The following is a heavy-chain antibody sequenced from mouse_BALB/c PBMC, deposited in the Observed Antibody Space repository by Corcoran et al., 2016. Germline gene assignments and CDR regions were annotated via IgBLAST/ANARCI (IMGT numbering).Heavy chain of an antibody. CDR1: GFNIKDTY. CDR3: ARWDWYFDV. J-gene: IGHJ1*01. Sequence: EVQLQQSGAELVKPGASVKVYCTASGFNIKDTYMHWVKQRPEQGLVWIGRIDPANGNTKYDPKFQGKATIPADTSSNTAYLQLSSLTSEDTAVYYCARWDWYFDVWGAGTTVTVSS. V-gene: IGHV14-3*02. CDR2: IDPANGNT.